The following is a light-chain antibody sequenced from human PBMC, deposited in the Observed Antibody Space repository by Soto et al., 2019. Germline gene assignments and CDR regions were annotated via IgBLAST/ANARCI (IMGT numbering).Light chain of an antibody. CDR3: QQRRNWPLT. CDR2: DAS. J-gene: IGKJ5*01. Sequence: EIVLTQSPATLSLSPGERATLSCRASQTVSSYLLWYQQKPGQAPRLLIYDASNRATGIPARFSGSGSETDFTLTISSLEPEDFVVYFCQQRRNWPLTFGQGTRLEI. CDR1: QTVSSY. V-gene: IGKV3-11*01.